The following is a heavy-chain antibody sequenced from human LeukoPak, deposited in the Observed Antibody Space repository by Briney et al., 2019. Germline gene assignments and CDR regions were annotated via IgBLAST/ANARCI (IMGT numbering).Heavy chain of an antibody. V-gene: IGHV3-66*02. Sequence: GGSLRLSCAASGFTVSSNYMSWVRQAPGKGLEWVSLIDSGGSTYYAASVQGRFTISRDNSKNTMYLQMNSLRPKDTAVYYCARERELPYFEYWGQGTLVTVSS. CDR1: GFTVSSNY. D-gene: IGHD1-26*01. CDR2: IDSGGST. CDR3: ARERELPYFEY. J-gene: IGHJ4*02.